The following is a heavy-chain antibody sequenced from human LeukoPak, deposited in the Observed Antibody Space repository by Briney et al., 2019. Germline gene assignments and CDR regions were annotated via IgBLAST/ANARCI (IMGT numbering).Heavy chain of an antibody. V-gene: IGHV3-23*01. CDR3: ARDYDYDYVWGSYRAGSRDAFDI. CDR1: GFTFSSYA. CDR2: ISGSGGST. D-gene: IGHD3-16*02. J-gene: IGHJ3*02. Sequence: GGSLRLSCAASGFTFSSYAMSWVRQAPGKGLEWVSAISGSGGSTYYADSVKGRFTISRDNSKNTLYLQMNSLRSEDTAVYYCARDYDYDYVWGSYRAGSRDAFDIWGQGTMVTVSS.